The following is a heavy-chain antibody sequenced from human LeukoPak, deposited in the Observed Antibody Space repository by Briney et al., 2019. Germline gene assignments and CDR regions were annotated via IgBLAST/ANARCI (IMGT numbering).Heavy chain of an antibody. J-gene: IGHJ2*01. V-gene: IGHV4-39*07. Sequence: VKPSETLSLTCTVSGFSMSTSFYYWAWIRQPPGKGLEWIGSISYTGITNDNPSLTSRVTISLDTSKSQFFLKVSSVTAADTAVYYCARGRGYQGGLFDVWGRGTRATVSS. CDR1: GFSMSTSFYY. CDR3: ARGRGYQGGLFDV. D-gene: IGHD5-12*01. CDR2: ISYTGIT.